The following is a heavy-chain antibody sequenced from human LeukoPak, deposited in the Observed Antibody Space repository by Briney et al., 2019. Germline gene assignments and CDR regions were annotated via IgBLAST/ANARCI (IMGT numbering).Heavy chain of an antibody. D-gene: IGHD7-27*01. V-gene: IGHV4-34*01. CDR1: GGSFSGYY. CDR3: ARINWGSGWFDP. Sequence: SETLSLTCAVYGGSFSGYYWSWLRQPPGKGLEWIGEINHSGSTNYNPSLKSRVTISVDTSKNQFSLKLSSVTAADTAVYYCARINWGSGWFDPWGQGTLVTVSS. CDR2: INHSGST. J-gene: IGHJ5*02.